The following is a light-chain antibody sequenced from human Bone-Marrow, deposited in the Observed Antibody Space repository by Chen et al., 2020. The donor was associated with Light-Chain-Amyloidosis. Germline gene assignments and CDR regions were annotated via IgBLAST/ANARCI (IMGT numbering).Light chain of an antibody. V-gene: IGKV3-20*01. CDR1: QTISSNY. CDR2: GSS. Sequence: ESVLTESPGTLSLSRGVGANRSCRASQTISSNYLTWYQQKFGQAPRLLIYGSSSRATGIPDRFSGSGSGTDFTLTINRLEPEDFAMYYCQQYGTSPLTFGGGTKVEIK. CDR3: QQYGTSPLT. J-gene: IGKJ4*01.